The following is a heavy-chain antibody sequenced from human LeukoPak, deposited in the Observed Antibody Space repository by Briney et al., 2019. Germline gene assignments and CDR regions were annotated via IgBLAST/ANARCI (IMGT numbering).Heavy chain of an antibody. J-gene: IGHJ4*02. CDR3: AKVGESGGVWKYYFDH. Sequence: SGGSLRLSRAASGFTFSSYAMSWVRQAPGKGLEWVSAISGGGGSTYYTDSVKGRFTISRDNSKNTLYLQMNSLRAEDTAVYYCAKVGESGGVWKYYFDHWGQGTLVTVSS. D-gene: IGHD2-8*02. V-gene: IGHV3-23*01. CDR1: GFTFSSYA. CDR2: ISGGGGST.